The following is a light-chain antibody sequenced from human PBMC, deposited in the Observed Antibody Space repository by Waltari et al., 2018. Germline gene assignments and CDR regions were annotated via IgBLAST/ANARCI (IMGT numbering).Light chain of an antibody. V-gene: IGLV3-25*03. Sequence: SYELTQPPSVSVSPGQTARITCSGEALSKQYVNWYQKKPGRAPVMVMYIDTERPSGIPERFSGSSSGTTLTLTISGVQAEDEADYYCQSADSSGLVVFGGGTKLTVL. CDR2: IDT. CDR3: QSADSSGLVV. J-gene: IGLJ2*01. CDR1: ALSKQY.